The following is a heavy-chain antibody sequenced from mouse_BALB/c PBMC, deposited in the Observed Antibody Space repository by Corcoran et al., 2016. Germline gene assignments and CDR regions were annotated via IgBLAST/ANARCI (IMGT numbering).Heavy chain of an antibody. Sequence: EVQLQQSGAELVKPGASVKLSCTASGFNIKDTYMHWVKQRPEQGLEWIGRIDPANGNTKYDPKFQGKATITADTSANTAYLQLSSRTSEDTAVYYCARWDWYVVVGCAGTAVTVSS. V-gene: IGHV14-3*02. CDR2: IDPANGNT. CDR1: GFNIKDTY. J-gene: IGHJ1*01. CDR3: ARWDWYVVV.